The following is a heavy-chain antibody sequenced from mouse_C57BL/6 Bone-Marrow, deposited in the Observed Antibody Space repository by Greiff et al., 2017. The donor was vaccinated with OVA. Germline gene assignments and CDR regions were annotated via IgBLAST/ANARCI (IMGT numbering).Heavy chain of an antibody. V-gene: IGHV1-72*01. Sequence: QVQLQQPGAELVKPGASVKLSCKASGYTFTSYWMHWVKQRPGRGLEWIGRIDPNSGGTKYNEKFKSKATLTVDKPSSTAYMQLSNLTSEDSAVYCCASRDSDGSPYDYWGQGTTLTVSS. CDR2: IDPNSGGT. J-gene: IGHJ2*01. CDR1: GYTFTSYW. CDR3: ASRDSDGSPYDY. D-gene: IGHD5-1*01.